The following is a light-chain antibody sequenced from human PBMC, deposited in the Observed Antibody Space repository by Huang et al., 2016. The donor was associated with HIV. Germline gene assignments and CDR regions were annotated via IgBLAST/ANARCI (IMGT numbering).Light chain of an antibody. CDR1: RNLTNSQ. V-gene: IGKV3-20*01. CDR2: GAS. CDR3: QQYDTFS. J-gene: IGKJ2*01. Sequence: EVVLTQSPGILSLSAGERASLSCRASRNLTNSQLAWYQQKVGQPPRLLVFGASTRVSGVPGRFTASVSGTDFTLSISGLERDDFATYYCQQYDTFSFGQGTRLE.